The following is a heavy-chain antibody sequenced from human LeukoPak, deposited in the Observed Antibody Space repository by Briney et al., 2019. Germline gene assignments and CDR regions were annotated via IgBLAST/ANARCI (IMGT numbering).Heavy chain of an antibody. CDR1: GGSISSSSYY. D-gene: IGHD3-22*01. CDR2: IYYSGST. V-gene: IGHV4-39*07. CDR3: ARVWRYYDSSGYSDAFDI. J-gene: IGHJ3*02. Sequence: SETLSLTCTVSGGSISSSSYYWGWIRQPPGKGLEWIGSIYYSGSTYYNPSLKSRVTISVDTSKNQFSLKLSSVTAADTAVYYCARVWRYYDSSGYSDAFDIWGQGTMVTVSS.